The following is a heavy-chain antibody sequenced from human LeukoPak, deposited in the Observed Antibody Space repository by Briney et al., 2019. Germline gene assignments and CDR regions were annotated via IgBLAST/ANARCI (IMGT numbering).Heavy chain of an antibody. J-gene: IGHJ6*03. CDR2: IYSTGST. Sequence: GGSLRLSCAASGFTVSSNYMSWVRQAPGKGLEWVSLIYSTGSTYYADSVRGRFTISRDNSKNTLYLQMNSLRAEDTAVYYCARDSSYYYYYMDVWGKGTTVIVSS. CDR3: ARDSSYYYYYMDV. CDR1: GFTVSSNY. V-gene: IGHV3-53*01.